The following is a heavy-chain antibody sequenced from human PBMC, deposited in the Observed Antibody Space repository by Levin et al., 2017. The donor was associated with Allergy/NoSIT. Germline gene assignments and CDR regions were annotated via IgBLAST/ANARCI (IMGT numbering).Heavy chain of an antibody. CDR1: GGSISSGGYY. CDR3: ARGTDDYGEPDAFDI. D-gene: IGHD4-17*01. J-gene: IGHJ3*02. Sequence: TSETLSLTCTVSGGSISSGGYYWSWIRQHPGKGLEWIGYIYYSGSTYYNPSLKSRVTISVDTSKNQFSLKLSSVTAADTAVYYCARGTDDYGEPDAFDIWGQGTMVTVSS. CDR2: IYYSGST. V-gene: IGHV4-31*03.